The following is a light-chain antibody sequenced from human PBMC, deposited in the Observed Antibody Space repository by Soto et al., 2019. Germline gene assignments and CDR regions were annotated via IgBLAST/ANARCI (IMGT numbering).Light chain of an antibody. Sequence: QSALTQPASVSGSPGQSITISCTGTSSDVGAYNYVSWYQQHPGKAPKLMIFEVSNRPSGVSNRFSGSKSGNTASLTISGLQAEDAADYYCSSYTSSNTHVVFGGGTKLTVL. J-gene: IGLJ2*01. CDR3: SSYTSSNTHVV. V-gene: IGLV2-14*01. CDR2: EVS. CDR1: SSDVGAYNY.